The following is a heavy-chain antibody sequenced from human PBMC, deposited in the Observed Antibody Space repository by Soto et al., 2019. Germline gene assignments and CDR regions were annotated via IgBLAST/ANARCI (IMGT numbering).Heavy chain of an antibody. CDR3: ARDPSYYGMDV. Sequence: ASVKVSCKASGYTFIRYGITWVRQAPGQGFEWMGWISPYDDSTIYAQKFQGRVTITTDTSTRIANMELRSLRSDDTAVYYCARDPSYYGMDVWGQGTTVTVSS. V-gene: IGHV1-18*01. J-gene: IGHJ6*02. CDR2: ISPYDDST. CDR1: GYTFIRYG.